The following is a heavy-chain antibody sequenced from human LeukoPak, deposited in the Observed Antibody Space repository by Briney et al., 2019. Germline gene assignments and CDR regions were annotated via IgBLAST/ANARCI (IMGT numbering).Heavy chain of an antibody. CDR2: ISYDGSNK. D-gene: IGHD3-10*01. V-gene: IGHV3-30*18. CDR1: GFTFSSYG. CDR3: AKGPKYEEYGSGTHFFDY. J-gene: IGHJ4*02. Sequence: GGSLRLSCAASGFTFSSYGMHWVRQAPGKGLEWVAVISYDGSNKYYADSVKGRFTISRDNSKNTLYLQMNSLRAEDTAVYYCAKGPKYEEYGSGTHFFDYWGQGTLVTVSS.